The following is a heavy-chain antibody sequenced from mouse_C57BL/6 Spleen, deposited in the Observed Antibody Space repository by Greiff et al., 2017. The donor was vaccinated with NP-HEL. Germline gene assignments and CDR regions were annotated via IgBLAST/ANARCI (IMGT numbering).Heavy chain of an antibody. CDR3: TRSTGYYFDY. V-gene: IGHV1-15*01. Sequence: VNLVESGAELVRPGASVTLSCKASGYTFTDYEMHWVKQTPVHGLEWIGAIDPETGGTAYNQKFKGKAILTADKSSSTAYMELRSLTSEDSAVYYCTRSTGYYFDYWGQGTTLTVSS. CDR1: GYTFTDYE. CDR2: IDPETGGT. D-gene: IGHD4-1*01. J-gene: IGHJ2*01.